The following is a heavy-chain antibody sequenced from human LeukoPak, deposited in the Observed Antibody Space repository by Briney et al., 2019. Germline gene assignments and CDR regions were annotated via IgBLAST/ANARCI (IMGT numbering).Heavy chain of an antibody. CDR2: IKQDGSDI. V-gene: IGHV3-7*01. D-gene: IGHD3-16*01. CDR1: GFSFSTYW. Sequence: GGSLRLSCAASGFSFSTYWMSWVRQAPGKGLEWVANIKQDGSDIYYVGSVKGRFIISRDNAKNSLYLQMSSLRAEDTAVYYCTRGGRLHPQSPYWGQGTLVTVSS. CDR3: TRGGRLHPQSPY. J-gene: IGHJ4*02.